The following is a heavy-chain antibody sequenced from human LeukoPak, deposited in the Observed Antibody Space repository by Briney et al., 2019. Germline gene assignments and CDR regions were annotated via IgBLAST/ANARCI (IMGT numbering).Heavy chain of an antibody. CDR3: AKVPTSYSSLDY. CDR2: IRYDGSNT. V-gene: IGHV3-30*02. J-gene: IGHJ4*02. Sequence: GGSLRLSCAVSGFTFSSYGMHWVRQAPGKGLEWAAFIRYDGSNTYYADSVKGRFTISRDNSKNTLYLQMNSLRVEDTAVYYCAKVPTSYSSLDYWGQGTLVTVSS. D-gene: IGHD6-13*01. CDR1: GFTFSSYG.